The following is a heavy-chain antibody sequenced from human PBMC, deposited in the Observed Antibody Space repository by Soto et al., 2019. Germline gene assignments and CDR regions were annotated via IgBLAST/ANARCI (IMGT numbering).Heavy chain of an antibody. CDR1: GYTFTSYG. V-gene: IGHV1-18*01. J-gene: IGHJ5*02. Sequence: QVQLVQSGAEVKKPGASVKVSCKASGYTFTSYGISWVRQAPGQGLEWMGWISAYNGNTNYAQKIQGRVTMTRDTSTSTDYMELRSLRSDDTAVYYCARESAVAALDPWGQGTLVTVSS. D-gene: IGHD6-19*01. CDR3: ARESAVAALDP. CDR2: ISAYNGNT.